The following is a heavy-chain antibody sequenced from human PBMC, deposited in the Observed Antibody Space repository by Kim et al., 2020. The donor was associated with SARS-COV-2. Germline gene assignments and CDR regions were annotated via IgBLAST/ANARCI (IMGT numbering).Heavy chain of an antibody. Sequence: ASVKVSCKASGYTFTSYYMHWVRQAPGQGLEWMGIINPSGGSTSYAQKFQGRVTMTRDTSTSTVYMELSSLRSEDTAVYYCARGGYSGYDRGNGWFDPWGQGTLVTVSS. CDR1: GYTFTSYY. V-gene: IGHV1-46*01. CDR3: ARGGYSGYDRGNGWFDP. D-gene: IGHD5-12*01. J-gene: IGHJ5*02. CDR2: INPSGGST.